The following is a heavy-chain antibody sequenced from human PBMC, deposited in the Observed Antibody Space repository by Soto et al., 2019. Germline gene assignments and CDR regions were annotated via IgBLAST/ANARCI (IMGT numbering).Heavy chain of an antibody. V-gene: IGHV1-69*01. CDR3: ANLSSIAARWDY. Sequence: QVQLVQSGAEVKKPGSSVKVSCKASGGTFSSYAISWVRQAPGQGLEWMGGIIPIFGTANYAQKFQGRVTITADESTSPAYMELSSLRSEDTAVYYWANLSSIAARWDYWGQGTLVAVSS. CDR1: GGTFSSYA. J-gene: IGHJ4*02. D-gene: IGHD6-6*01. CDR2: IIPIFGTA.